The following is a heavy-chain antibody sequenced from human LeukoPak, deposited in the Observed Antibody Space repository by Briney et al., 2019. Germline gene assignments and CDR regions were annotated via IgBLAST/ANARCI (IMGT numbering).Heavy chain of an antibody. V-gene: IGHV3-21*01. J-gene: IGHJ6*02. Sequence: GGSLRLSRAASGFTFSSYSMNWVRQAPGKGLEWVSSISSSSSYIYYADSVKGRFTISRDNAKNSLYLQMNSLRAEDTAVYYCARGGYSSSWLQPYYYYGMDVWGQGTTVTVSS. CDR2: ISSSSSYI. CDR1: GFTFSSYS. CDR3: ARGGYSSSWLQPYYYYGMDV. D-gene: IGHD6-13*01.